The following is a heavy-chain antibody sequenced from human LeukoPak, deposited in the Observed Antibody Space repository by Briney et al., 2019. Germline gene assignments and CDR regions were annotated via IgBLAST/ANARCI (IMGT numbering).Heavy chain of an antibody. Sequence: GVSLTLSCAASGFTVSSSYMSWVRQAPGKGLEWVSVIYSGGSTYYADSVKGRFTISRDNSKNTLYLQMNSLRAEDTAVYYCARSYSSTPQYYYYYYMDVWGKGTTVTVSS. J-gene: IGHJ6*03. V-gene: IGHV3-53*05. CDR3: ARSYSSTPQYYYYYYMDV. D-gene: IGHD6-13*01. CDR2: IYSGGST. CDR1: GFTVSSSY.